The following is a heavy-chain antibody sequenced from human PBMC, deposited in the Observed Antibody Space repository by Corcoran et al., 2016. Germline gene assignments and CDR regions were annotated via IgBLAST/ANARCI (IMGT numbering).Heavy chain of an antibody. CDR1: GFTVSSNY. V-gene: IGHV3-53*01. J-gene: IGHJ4*02. CDR2: IYSGGST. Sequence: EVQLVESGGGLIQPGGSLRLSCAASGFTVSSNYMSWVRQAPGKGLEWVSVIYSGGSTYYADSVKGRFTISRDNSKNTLYLQMNSLRAEDTAVDYCARYLSWSYIQALWGQGTLVTVSA. D-gene: IGHD1-26*01. CDR3: ARYLSWSYIQAL.